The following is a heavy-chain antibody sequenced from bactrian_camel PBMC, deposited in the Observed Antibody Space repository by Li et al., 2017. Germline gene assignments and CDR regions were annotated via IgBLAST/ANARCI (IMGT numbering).Heavy chain of an antibody. J-gene: IGHJ4*01. CDR3: AACGLLRPNEALLGY. CDR2: ISSDGTT. CDR1: EHIFSRCG. D-gene: IGHD2*01. Sequence: HVQLVESGGGPVQAGGSLKLSCAASEHIFSRCGMGWYRQAPGKERELVSTISSDGTTSYADSVKGRFTISRDNAKNTLYLLMNNLRTEDTAVYYCAACGLLRPNEALLGYWGQGTQVTVS. V-gene: IGHV3S56*01.